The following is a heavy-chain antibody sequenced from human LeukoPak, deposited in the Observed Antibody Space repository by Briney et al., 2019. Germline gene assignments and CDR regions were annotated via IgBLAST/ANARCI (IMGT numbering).Heavy chain of an antibody. CDR2: IIPIFGTA. J-gene: IGHJ5*02. CDR1: GGTFSSYA. V-gene: IGHV1-69*06. Sequence: SVKVSCKASGGTFSSYAISWVRQAPGQGLEWRGGIIPIFGTANYAQKFQGRVTITADKSTSTAYMELSSLRSEDTAVYYCARGYYSSSWYFWFDPWGQGTLVTVSP. D-gene: IGHD6-13*01. CDR3: ARGYYSSSWYFWFDP.